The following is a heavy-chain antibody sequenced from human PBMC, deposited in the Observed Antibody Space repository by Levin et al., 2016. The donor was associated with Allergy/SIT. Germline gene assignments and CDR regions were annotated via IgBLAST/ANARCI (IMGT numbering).Heavy chain of an antibody. CDR3: ARRAVAGRDYYFYGFDV. CDR2: INHSGRT. CDR1: GGSISSYY. Sequence: SETLSLTCTVSGGSISSYYWSWIRQPPGKGLEWIGSINHSGRTYYNPSFKSRVTISVATSKNQFSLKLNSVTAADTAVYYCARRAVAGRDYYFYGFDVWGQETTVTVSS. V-gene: IGHV4-59*05. D-gene: IGHD6-19*01. J-gene: IGHJ6*02.